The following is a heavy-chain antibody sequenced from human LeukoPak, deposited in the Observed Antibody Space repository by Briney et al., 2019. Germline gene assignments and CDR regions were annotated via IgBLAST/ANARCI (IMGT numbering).Heavy chain of an antibody. CDR1: GFTSSSYA. CDR3: ARDPTQYLRYGYFDS. CDR2: ISGSGGST. D-gene: IGHD3-9*01. Sequence: PGGSLRLSCAASGFTSSSYAMSWVRQAPGKGLEWVSAISGSGGSTYYADSVKGRFTISRDNSKNTLYLQMNSLRAEDTAVYYCARDPTQYLRYGYFDSWGQGALVTVSS. V-gene: IGHV3-23*01. J-gene: IGHJ4*02.